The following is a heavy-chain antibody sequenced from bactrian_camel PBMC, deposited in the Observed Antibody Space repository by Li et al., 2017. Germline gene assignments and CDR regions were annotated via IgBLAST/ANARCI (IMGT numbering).Heavy chain of an antibody. CDR3: AAAPSFGLEHGLDLPFPY. D-gene: IGHD4*01. Sequence: QVQLVESGGGSVEAGGSLTLSCAASTTTRSPYCMGWFRQTPGGYERQGVAAISAAGGTQRIYYADSVKGRFTISHDNANDTTFLRMNSLKPEDSAMYYCAAAPSFGLEHGLDLPFPYWGQGPRSPSP. J-gene: IGHJ4*01. CDR1: TTTRSPYC. V-gene: IGHV3S1*01. CDR2: ISAAGGTQRI.